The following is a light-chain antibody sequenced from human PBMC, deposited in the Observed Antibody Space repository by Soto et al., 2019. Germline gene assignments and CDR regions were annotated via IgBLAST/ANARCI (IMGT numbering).Light chain of an antibody. CDR3: CSYTSSTTYV. CDR2: EVS. V-gene: IGLV2-14*01. CDR1: SSDVGGYHY. Sequence: QSALTQPASVSGSPGQSITISCTGTSSDVGGYHYVSWYQQHPGKAPKLMIYEVSNRPSGVSDRFSGSKSGNTASLTISGLQAEDEADYYCCSYTSSTTYVFGTGTKLTVL. J-gene: IGLJ1*01.